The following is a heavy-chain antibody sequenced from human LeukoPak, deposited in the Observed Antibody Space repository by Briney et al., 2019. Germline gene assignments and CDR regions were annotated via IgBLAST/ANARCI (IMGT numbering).Heavy chain of an antibody. J-gene: IGHJ4*02. Sequence: GGSLRLSCAASGFTFSSYWMSWVRQAPGKGLEWVANIKQDGSEKYYVDSVKGRFTISRDNAKNSLYLQMNSLRAEDTAVYYCARLSVSTVTCQFDYWGQGTLVTVSS. D-gene: IGHD4-17*01. V-gene: IGHV3-7*01. CDR1: GFTFSSYW. CDR3: ARLSVSTVTCQFDY. CDR2: IKQDGSEK.